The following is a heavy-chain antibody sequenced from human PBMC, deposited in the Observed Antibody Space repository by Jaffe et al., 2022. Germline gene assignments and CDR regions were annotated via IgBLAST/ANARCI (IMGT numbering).Heavy chain of an antibody. CDR2: IYTSGST. J-gene: IGHJ4*02. CDR1: GASISSGSYY. Sequence: QVQLQESGPGLVKPSQTLSLTCTVSGASISSGSYYWNWIRQPAGKGLEWIGRIYTSGSTNYNPSLKSRVTISVDTSKNQFFLNLSSVTAADTAVYYCARAPRYCSGGSCYSVLDHWGQGTLVTVSS. CDR3: ARAPRYCSGGSCYSVLDH. D-gene: IGHD2-15*01. V-gene: IGHV4-61*02.